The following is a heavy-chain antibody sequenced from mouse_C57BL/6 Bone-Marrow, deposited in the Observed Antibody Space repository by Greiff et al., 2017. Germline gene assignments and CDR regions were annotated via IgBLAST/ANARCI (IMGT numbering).Heavy chain of an antibody. CDR3: ERKDYYGSSYYWYFDV. CDR1: GFTFSDYY. J-gene: IGHJ1*03. D-gene: IGHD1-1*01. V-gene: IGHV5-12*01. CDR2: ISTGDGST. Sequence: EVQLVESGGGLVQPGGSLKLSCAASGFTFSDYYMYWVRQTPEKRLEWVAYISTGDGSTYYPDTVKGRFTISRDNAKNTLYLQRRRLTSEDTAMYYCERKDYYGSSYYWYFDVWGTGTTVTVSS.